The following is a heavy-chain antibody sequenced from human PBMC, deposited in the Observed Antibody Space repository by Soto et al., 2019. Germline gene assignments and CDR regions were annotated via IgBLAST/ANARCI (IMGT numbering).Heavy chain of an antibody. J-gene: IGHJ4*02. CDR1: GFTFSSYA. CDR2: ISGGGGST. D-gene: IGHD3-16*01. V-gene: IGHV3-23*01. Sequence: GGSLRLSCAASGFTFSSYAMGWVRQAPGKGLEWVSAISGGGGSTYHADSVKGRFTISRDNSKNTLYLQMNSLRAEDTAVYYCAKRLTGYFDYWGQGTPVTVSS. CDR3: AKRLTGYFDY.